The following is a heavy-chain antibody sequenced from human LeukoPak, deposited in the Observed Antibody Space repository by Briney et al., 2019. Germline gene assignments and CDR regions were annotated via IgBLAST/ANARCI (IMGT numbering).Heavy chain of an antibody. D-gene: IGHD6-19*01. CDR3: ARGSSGWRPYYFDY. J-gene: IGHJ4*02. Sequence: ASVTVSFTASGYTFTIYAMHWVRQATGQRLEWMGWINAGNGNTKYSQKFQGRVTITRDTSASTAYMELSSLRSEDTAVYYCARGSSGWRPYYFDYWGQGTLVTVSS. CDR2: INAGNGNT. V-gene: IGHV1-3*01. CDR1: GYTFTIYA.